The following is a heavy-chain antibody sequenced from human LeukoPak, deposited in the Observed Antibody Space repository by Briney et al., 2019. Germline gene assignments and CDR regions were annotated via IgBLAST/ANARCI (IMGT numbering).Heavy chain of an antibody. CDR2: ISSSSSYI. CDR1: GFTFSSYS. V-gene: IGHV3-21*01. CDR3: ARGPYGGYATPSDY. Sequence: GGSLRLSCAASGFTFSSYSMNWVRQAPGKGPEWVSSISSSSSYIYYADSVKGRFTISRDNAKNSLYLQMNSLRAEDTAVYYCARGPYGGYATPSDYWGQGTLVTVSS. D-gene: IGHD5-12*01. J-gene: IGHJ4*02.